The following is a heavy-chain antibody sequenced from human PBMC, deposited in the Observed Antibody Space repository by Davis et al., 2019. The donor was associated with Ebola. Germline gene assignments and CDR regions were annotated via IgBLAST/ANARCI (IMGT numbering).Heavy chain of an antibody. V-gene: IGHV3-30*18. CDR1: GFTFSSYG. J-gene: IGHJ6*02. CDR3: AKDHYDSSALLGV. Sequence: PGGSLRLSCAASGFTFSSYGMHWVRQAPGKGLEWVAVISYDGSNKYYADSVKGRFTISRDNSKNTLYLQMNSLRAEDTAVYYCAKDHYDSSALLGVWGQGTTVTVSS. CDR2: ISYDGSNK. D-gene: IGHD3-22*01.